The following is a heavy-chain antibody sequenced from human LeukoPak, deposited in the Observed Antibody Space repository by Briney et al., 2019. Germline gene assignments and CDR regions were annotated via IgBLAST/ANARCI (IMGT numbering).Heavy chain of an antibody. CDR2: IYDRGPA. Sequence: KSSETLSLTCTVSGGAIASGGYSWNWIRQSPGKGLEWIRCIYDRGPAYYNPSLKSRFTISVDRPKNQFFLNVTSLTAADTAVYYCARSRQAPGLLSSWGQGTPVVVSS. V-gene: IGHV4-30-2*06. D-gene: IGHD2-2*01. CDR1: GGAIASGGYS. CDR3: ARSRQAPGLLSS. J-gene: IGHJ5*02.